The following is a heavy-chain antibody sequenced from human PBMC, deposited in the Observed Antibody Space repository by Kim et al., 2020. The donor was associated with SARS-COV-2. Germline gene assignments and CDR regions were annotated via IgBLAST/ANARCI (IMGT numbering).Heavy chain of an antibody. J-gene: IGHJ6*02. CDR1: GFTFSTYA. CDR3: ARGPLKRYGTDV. V-gene: IGHV3-23*01. Sequence: GGSLRLSCAAAGFTFSTYAMSWVRQAPGRGLEWVSIIGGDGEKTYYADSVKGRFTISRDNSRNTVSLQMSGLRVEDTAVYYCARGPLKRYGTDVWGQGIT. CDR2: IGGDGEKT.